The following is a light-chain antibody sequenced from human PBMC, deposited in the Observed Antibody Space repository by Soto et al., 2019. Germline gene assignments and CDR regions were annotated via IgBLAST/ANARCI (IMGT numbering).Light chain of an antibody. CDR2: DAS. CDR1: QSVSSN. J-gene: IGKJ5*01. Sequence: EIVMPQSPATLSVSPGERATLSCRASQSVSSNLAWYQQKPGQAPRLLIYDASTRATGIPARFSGSGSGTEFTLTISSLQSEDFAVYYCQHYHNWPITFGQGTRLEIK. CDR3: QHYHNWPIT. V-gene: IGKV3-15*01.